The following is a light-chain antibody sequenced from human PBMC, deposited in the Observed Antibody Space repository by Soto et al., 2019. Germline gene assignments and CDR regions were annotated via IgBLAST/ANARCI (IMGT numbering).Light chain of an antibody. CDR3: KQYNSYPWT. CDR1: QSISSW. J-gene: IGKJ1*01. CDR2: KAS. Sequence: DIQITQSPSTLSAYVGHTVKITFRSSQSISSWLAWYQQKPGKAPKLLIYKASSLESGVPSRFSGSGSGTEFTLTISSLQPDDFATYYCKQYNSYPWTFGKGTKVDIK. V-gene: IGKV1-5*03.